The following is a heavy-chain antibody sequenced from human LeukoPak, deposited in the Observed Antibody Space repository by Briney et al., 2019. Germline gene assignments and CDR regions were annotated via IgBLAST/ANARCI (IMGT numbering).Heavy chain of an antibody. CDR3: ARSWFSSYFDF. J-gene: IGHJ4*02. CDR1: GFSFSDYY. CDR2: IYSDGST. D-gene: IGHD3-10*01. V-gene: IGHV3-53*01. Sequence: GGSLRLSCAASGFSFSDYYMSWVRQAPGRGLEWVSLIYSDGSTYYADSVKGRFTISRDNSKNTLYLQMNSLRAKDTAVYYCARSWFSSYFDFWGQGILVTVSS.